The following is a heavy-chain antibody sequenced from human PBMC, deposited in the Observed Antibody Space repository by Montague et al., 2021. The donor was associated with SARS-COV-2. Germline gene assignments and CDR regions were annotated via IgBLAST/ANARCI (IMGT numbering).Heavy chain of an antibody. CDR2: ISHSGST. CDR3: VRVPYRLLFVPRYYGMDV. D-gene: IGHD2-2*01. Sequence: SETLSLTCTVSGGSISSGKYYWSWIRQPPGEGLEWIAEISHSGSTSYNPSLKSRVTISVDTSKNQFSLKLSSATAADTAVYYCVRVPYRLLFVPRYYGMDVWGQGTTVTVSS. CDR1: GGSISSGKYY. V-gene: IGHV4-39*07. J-gene: IGHJ6*02.